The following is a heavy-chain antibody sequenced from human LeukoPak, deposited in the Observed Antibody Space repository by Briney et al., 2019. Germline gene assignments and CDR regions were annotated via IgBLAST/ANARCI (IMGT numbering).Heavy chain of an antibody. J-gene: IGHJ4*02. CDR1: GFTFSNYA. Sequence: GGSLRLSCAATGFTFSNYAIHWGRQAPGKGLEWVAFISDDGSRQHYADSVKGRFTISRDNSKNTLNLQMNSLRAEDTAVYYCVKDRTGTYALDYWGQETLVTVSS. D-gene: IGHD3-16*01. CDR3: VKDRTGTYALDY. CDR2: ISDDGSRQ. V-gene: IGHV3-30-3*01.